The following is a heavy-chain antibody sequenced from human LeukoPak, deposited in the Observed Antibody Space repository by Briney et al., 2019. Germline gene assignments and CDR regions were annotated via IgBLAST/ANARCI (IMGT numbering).Heavy chain of an antibody. V-gene: IGHV1-69*04. Sequence: SVKVSCKASGGTFSSYAISWVRQAPGQGLEWMGRIIPILGIANYAQKFQGRVMITADKSTSTAYMELSSLRSEDTAVYYCARDPVPHCSGGSCATPYNWFDPWGQGTLVTVSS. CDR2: IIPILGIA. J-gene: IGHJ5*02. D-gene: IGHD2-15*01. CDR1: GGTFSSYA. CDR3: ARDPVPHCSGGSCATPYNWFDP.